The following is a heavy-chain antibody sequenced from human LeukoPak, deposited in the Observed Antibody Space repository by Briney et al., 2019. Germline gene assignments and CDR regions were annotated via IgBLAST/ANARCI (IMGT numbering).Heavy chain of an antibody. CDR3: ARGGSFGLKANLDS. V-gene: IGHV1-8*01. D-gene: IGHD3/OR15-3a*01. CDR1: GYTFTDFG. Sequence: ASVTVSCEASGYTFTDFGISWVRQAPGQGLEGRGWMSPYGGNTKYAQTFQARVTMTGDSSISTAYMELSSLTLEDTAIYYCARGGSFGLKANLDSWGQGTLVTVSS. CDR2: MSPYGGNT. J-gene: IGHJ5*01.